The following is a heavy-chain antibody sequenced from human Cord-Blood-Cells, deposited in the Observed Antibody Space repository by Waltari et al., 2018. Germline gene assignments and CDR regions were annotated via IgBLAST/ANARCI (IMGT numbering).Heavy chain of an antibody. CDR1: GGSFSGYY. CDR2: INHSRST. V-gene: IGHV4-34*01. Sequence: QVQLQQWGAGLLKPSETLSLTCAVYGGSFSGYYWSWIRQPPGKGLEWIGEINHSRSTNYNPSLKSRVTISVDTSKNQFSLKLSSVTAADTAVYYCATSSSSSVGYWGQGTLVTVSS. CDR3: ATSSSSSVGY. J-gene: IGHJ4*02. D-gene: IGHD6-6*01.